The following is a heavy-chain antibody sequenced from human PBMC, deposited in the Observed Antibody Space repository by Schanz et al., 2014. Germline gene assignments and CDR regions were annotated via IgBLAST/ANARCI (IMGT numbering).Heavy chain of an antibody. CDR1: GFTFSFSG. J-gene: IGHJ4*02. Sequence: QVQLVESGGGVVQPGGSLRLSCAASGFTFSFSGMQWVRQAPGKGLEWVAFIRSDGSNENYADSVEGRFTISRDNAKNTLYLQMNSLRPEDTALYYCVGIHVAVAEAFYWGQGALVIVS. D-gene: IGHD6-19*01. V-gene: IGHV3-30*02. CDR3: VGIHVAVAEAFY. CDR2: IRSDGSNE.